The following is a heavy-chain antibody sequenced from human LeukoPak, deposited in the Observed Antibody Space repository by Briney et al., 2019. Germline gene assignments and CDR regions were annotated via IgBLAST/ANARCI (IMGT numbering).Heavy chain of an antibody. D-gene: IGHD5-18*01. CDR1: GYTFTNYG. Sequence: ASVTVSCKASGYTFTNYGINWVRQAPGQGLEWMGIINPSGGSTSYAQKFQGRVTMTRDTSTSTVYMELSSLRSEDTAVYYCARDRGYSYGLDYWGQGTLVTVSS. J-gene: IGHJ4*02. CDR2: INPSGGST. V-gene: IGHV1-46*01. CDR3: ARDRGYSYGLDY.